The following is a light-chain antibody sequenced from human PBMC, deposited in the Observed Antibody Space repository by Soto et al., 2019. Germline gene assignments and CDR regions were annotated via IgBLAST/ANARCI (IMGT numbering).Light chain of an antibody. CDR3: QQLNSYPRT. V-gene: IGKV1-9*01. J-gene: IGKJ5*01. CDR1: QGISSC. CDR2: AAP. Sequence: DIQLTQSPSFLSASVGDRVTITCRASQGISSCLAWYQQKPGKATKLLIYAAPTLQSGVPSRFSGSGSGTEFTLTISSLQPEDFATYYCQQLNSYPRTFGQGTRLEIK.